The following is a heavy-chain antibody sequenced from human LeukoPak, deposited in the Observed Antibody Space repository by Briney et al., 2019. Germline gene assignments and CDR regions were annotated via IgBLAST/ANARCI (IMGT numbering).Heavy chain of an antibody. J-gene: IGHJ5*02. CDR3: ARVGGVSIAAAGPTKNNWFDP. Sequence: GASVKVSCKASGYTFTSYGISWVRQAPGQGLEWMGWISAYNGNTNYAQKLQGRVTMTTDTSTSTAYMELSRLRSDDTAVYYCARVGGVSIAAAGPTKNNWFDPWGQGTLVTVSS. CDR2: ISAYNGNT. D-gene: IGHD6-13*01. CDR1: GYTFTSYG. V-gene: IGHV1-18*01.